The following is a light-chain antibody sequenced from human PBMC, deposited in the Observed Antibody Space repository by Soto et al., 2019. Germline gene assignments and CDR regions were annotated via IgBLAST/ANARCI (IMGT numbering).Light chain of an antibody. Sequence: QSALTQPPSASGSPGQSVTISCTGTGSDVGGFNYVSWYQQHPGKAPRLMIYEVTKRPSGVPDRFSGFKSGNTASLTVSGLQAEDEADYYCSSYAGSTNVVFGGGTKLTVL. CDR2: EVT. V-gene: IGLV2-8*01. CDR1: GSDVGGFNY. J-gene: IGLJ2*01. CDR3: SSYAGSTNVV.